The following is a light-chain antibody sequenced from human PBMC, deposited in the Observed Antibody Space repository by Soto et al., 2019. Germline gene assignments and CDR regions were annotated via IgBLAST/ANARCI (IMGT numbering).Light chain of an antibody. CDR2: GAS. CDR3: QQYGSSPEWT. J-gene: IGKJ1*01. Sequence: EIVLTQSPGTLSLSPGERATLSCRASQSVSSSYLAWYQQKPGQAPRLLIYGASSRATGIPDRFSGSGSGTDFTLTISRLEPEEFAVYYCQQYGSSPEWTFGQGTKVEIK. V-gene: IGKV3-20*01. CDR1: QSVSSSY.